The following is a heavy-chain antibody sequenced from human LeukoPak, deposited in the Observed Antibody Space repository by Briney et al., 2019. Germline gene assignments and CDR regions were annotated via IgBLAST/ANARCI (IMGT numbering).Heavy chain of an antibody. Sequence: GGSLRLSCSASGFTFSSYDMHWVRQAPGKGLEWVAVISYDGSNKYYADSVKGRFTISRDNSKNTLYLQMNSLRAEDTAVYYCAKDLALGGDSSPDYWGQGTLVTVFS. CDR2: ISYDGSNK. D-gene: IGHD2-21*01. CDR1: GFTFSSYD. CDR3: AKDLALGGDSSPDY. V-gene: IGHV3-30*18. J-gene: IGHJ4*02.